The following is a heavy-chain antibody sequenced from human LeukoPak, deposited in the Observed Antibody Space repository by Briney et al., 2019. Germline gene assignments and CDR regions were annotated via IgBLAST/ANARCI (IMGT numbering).Heavy chain of an antibody. CDR2: IYYSGST. CDR3: ARRSGYDSNWFDP. CDR1: GGSISSYY. V-gene: IGHV4-59*08. Sequence: SETLSLTCTVSGGSISSYYWSWIRQPPGKGLEWIGYIYYSGSTNYNPSLKSRVTISIDTSKNQFSLKLSSVTAADTAVYYCARRSGYDSNWFDPWGQGTLVTVSS. J-gene: IGHJ5*02. D-gene: IGHD5-12*01.